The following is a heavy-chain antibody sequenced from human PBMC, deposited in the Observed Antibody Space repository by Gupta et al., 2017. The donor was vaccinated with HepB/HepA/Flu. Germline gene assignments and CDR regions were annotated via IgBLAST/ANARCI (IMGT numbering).Heavy chain of an antibody. CDR3: AREPAAYYDILTGYWGFDY. Sequence: QVQLVESGGGVVQPGRSLRLSCAASGFTFSSYGMHWVRQAPGKWLEWVAVIWYDGSNKYYADSVKGRFTISRDNSKNTLYLQMNSLRAEDTAVYYCAREPAAYYDILTGYWGFDYWGQGTLVTVSS. CDR1: GFTFSSYG. V-gene: IGHV3-33*01. J-gene: IGHJ4*02. D-gene: IGHD3-9*01. CDR2: IWYDGSNK.